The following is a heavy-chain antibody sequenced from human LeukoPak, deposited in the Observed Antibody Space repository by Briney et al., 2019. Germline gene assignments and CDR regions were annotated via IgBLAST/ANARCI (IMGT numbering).Heavy chain of an antibody. J-gene: IGHJ2*01. CDR1: GVSISSYY. CDR3: ARGVGAVYWFFDL. D-gene: IGHD1-26*01. V-gene: IGHV4-59*01. CDR2: IYYSGST. Sequence: SETLSLTCTVSGVSISSYYWSWIRQPPGKGLEWIGYIYYSGSTNYNPSLKSRVTISVDTSKNQFSLKLTSVTAADTAVYYCARGVGAVYWFFDLWGRGTLVTVSS.